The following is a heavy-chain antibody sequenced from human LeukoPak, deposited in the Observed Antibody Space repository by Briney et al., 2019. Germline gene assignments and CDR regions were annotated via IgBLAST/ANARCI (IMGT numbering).Heavy chain of an antibody. J-gene: IGHJ4*02. Sequence: ASVKVSCKASGYTFTSFGIAWVRQAPGRGLEWVGWISTSSDQRRYAHMLQDRVTMTTDTSTSTAYIELRSLRSDDAGVYYCARDTNWQRDYWGQGTLVTVSS. CDR2: ISTSSDQR. V-gene: IGHV1-18*01. CDR3: ARDTNWQRDY. CDR1: GYTFTSFG. D-gene: IGHD6-25*01.